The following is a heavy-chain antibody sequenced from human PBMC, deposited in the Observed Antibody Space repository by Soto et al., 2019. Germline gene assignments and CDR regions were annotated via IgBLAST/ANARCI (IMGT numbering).Heavy chain of an antibody. CDR2: LYWDHDK. CDR3: AHRVLRTVFGLVTTTAIYFDF. J-gene: IGHJ4*02. D-gene: IGHD3-3*01. CDR1: GFSLTTSGVG. Sequence: QITLNESGPTQVKPRQTLTLTCTFSGFSLTTSGVGVGWIRQSPGKAPEWLALLYWDHDKRYSPTLKSRLTITKDTSKNQVVLTMADLYPEDTATYHCAHRVLRTVFGLVTTTAIYFDFWGQGNPVAVSS. V-gene: IGHV2-5*02.